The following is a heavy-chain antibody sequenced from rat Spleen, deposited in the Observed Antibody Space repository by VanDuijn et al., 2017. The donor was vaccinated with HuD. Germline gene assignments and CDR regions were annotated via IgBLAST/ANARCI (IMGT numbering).Heavy chain of an antibody. CDR1: GFTFSNYG. V-gene: IGHV5-29*01. CDR2: ISYDGSHT. Sequence: EVQLVESGGGLVQPGRSLKLSCEASGFTFSNYGMHWIRQAPTKGLEWVATISYDGSHTYYRDSVKGRFTISRDNAKSTLYLQMDSLRSEDTATYYCARQIITRDYFDYWGQGVMVTVSS. D-gene: IGHD1-10*01. J-gene: IGHJ2*01. CDR3: ARQIITRDYFDY.